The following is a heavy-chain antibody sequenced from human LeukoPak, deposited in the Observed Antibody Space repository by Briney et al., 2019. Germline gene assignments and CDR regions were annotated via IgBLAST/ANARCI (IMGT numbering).Heavy chain of an antibody. V-gene: IGHV1-2*02. J-gene: IGHJ3*02. Sequence: GASVKVSCKASGYTFTGYYMHWVRQAPGQGLEWMGWINPNSGGTNYAQKFQGRVTMTRDTSISTAYMELSRLRSDDTAVYYCARGRKTYYDFWSGYYILGGYDAFDIWGRGTMVTVSS. CDR2: INPNSGGT. CDR3: ARGRKTYYDFWSGYYILGGYDAFDI. CDR1: GYTFTGYY. D-gene: IGHD3-3*01.